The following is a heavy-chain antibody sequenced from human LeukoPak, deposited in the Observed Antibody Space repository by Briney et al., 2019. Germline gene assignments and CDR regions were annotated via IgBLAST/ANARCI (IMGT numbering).Heavy chain of an antibody. Sequence: GGSLRLSCAASGFTFSNAWMSWVRQAPGKGLEWVGRIKRKTDGGTTDYAAQGKGRFTISRDDSKNTLYLQMNSLKTEDTAVYYCTTAVLHYWGQGTLVTVSS. CDR1: GFTFSNAW. D-gene: IGHD4/OR15-4a*01. J-gene: IGHJ4*02. V-gene: IGHV3-15*01. CDR2: IKRKTDGGTT. CDR3: TTAVLHY.